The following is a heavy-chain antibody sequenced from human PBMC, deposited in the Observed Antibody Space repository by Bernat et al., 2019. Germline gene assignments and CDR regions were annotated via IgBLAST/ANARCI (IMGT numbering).Heavy chain of an antibody. CDR1: GFTFSSYA. V-gene: IGHV3-23*01. CDR3: ATGYCSGGSCYQVPYYYYMDV. CDR2: ISGSGGST. Sequence: EVQLLESGGGLVQPGGSLRLSCAASGFTFSSYAMSWVRQAPGKGLEWVSAISGSGGSTYYADSVKGRFTISRDNSKNTLYLQMNSLRAEDTAVYYCATGYCSGGSCYQVPYYYYMDVWGKGTTVTVSS. D-gene: IGHD2-15*01. J-gene: IGHJ6*03.